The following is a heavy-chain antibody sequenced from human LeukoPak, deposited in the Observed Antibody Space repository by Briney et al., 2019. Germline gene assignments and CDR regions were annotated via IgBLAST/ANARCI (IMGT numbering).Heavy chain of an antibody. D-gene: IGHD6-13*01. CDR2: IKSKTDGGTT. J-gene: IGHJ4*02. Sequence: GGSLRLSCAASGFTFSNAWMSGVRQAPGKGLEGVGRIKSKTDGGTTDYAAPVKGRFTISRDESKNTLYLQMNSLKTEDTAVYYCTTFWAYSSSWTHFDYWGQGTLVTLSS. V-gene: IGHV3-15*01. CDR1: GFTFSNAW. CDR3: TTFWAYSSSWTHFDY.